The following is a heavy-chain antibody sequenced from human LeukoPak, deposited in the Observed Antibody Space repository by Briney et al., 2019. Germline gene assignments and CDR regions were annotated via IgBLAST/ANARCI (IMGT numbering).Heavy chain of an antibody. D-gene: IGHD1-1*01. CDR1: GFTFSSYA. Sequence: GRSLRLSCAASGFTFSSYAMHWVRQAPGKGLEWVAVISYDGSNKYYADSVKGRFTISRDNSKNTLYLQMNSLRAEDTAVYYCAKTGTHHYYGMDVWGQGTTVTVSS. V-gene: IGHV3-30*18. J-gene: IGHJ6*02. CDR2: ISYDGSNK. CDR3: AKTGTHHYYGMDV.